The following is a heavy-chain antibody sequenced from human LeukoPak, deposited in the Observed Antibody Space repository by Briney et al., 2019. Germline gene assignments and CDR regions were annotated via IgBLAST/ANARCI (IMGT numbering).Heavy chain of an antibody. CDR2: IKQDGSEK. D-gene: IGHD2-2*01. J-gene: IGHJ5*02. CDR3: ARDVVVVPAAIFWFDP. Sequence: GGSLRLSCAASGFTFSRYWMSWVRQAPGKGLEWVANIKQDGSEKYYVDSVKGRFTISRDNAKNSPYLQMNSLRAEDTAVYYCARDVVVVPAAIFWFDPWGQGTLVTVSS. V-gene: IGHV3-7*01. CDR1: GFTFSRYW.